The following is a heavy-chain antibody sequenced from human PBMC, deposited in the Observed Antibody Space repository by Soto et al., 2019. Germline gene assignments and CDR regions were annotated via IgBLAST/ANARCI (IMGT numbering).Heavy chain of an antibody. Sequence: QVQLVESGGGVVQPGRSLRLSCAASGFTFSSYGMHWVRQAPGKGLEWVAVISYDGSNKYYADSVKGRFTISRDNSKNTLYLQMNSLRSEDTAVYYCAKDPRKYYYESSGLVYYFDYWGQGTLVTVSS. CDR2: ISYDGSNK. D-gene: IGHD3-22*01. CDR1: GFTFSSYG. J-gene: IGHJ4*02. CDR3: AKDPRKYYYESSGLVYYFDY. V-gene: IGHV3-30*18.